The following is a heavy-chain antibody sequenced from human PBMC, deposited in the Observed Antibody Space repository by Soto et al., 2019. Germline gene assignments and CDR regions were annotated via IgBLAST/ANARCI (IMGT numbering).Heavy chain of an antibody. V-gene: IGHV3-30*18. Sequence: QVQLVESGGVVVQPGRSLRLSCAASGFTFSSYGMHWVRQAPGKGLEWVAVISCDGSNKYYADSVKGRFTISRDNSKNALYLQMNSLRGEDTAVYYWAKEPRAYWGGDCRPPDFDLWGRGTLVTVSS. CDR2: ISCDGSNK. CDR3: AKEPRAYWGGDCRPPDFDL. D-gene: IGHD2-21*02. CDR1: GFTFSSYG. J-gene: IGHJ2*01.